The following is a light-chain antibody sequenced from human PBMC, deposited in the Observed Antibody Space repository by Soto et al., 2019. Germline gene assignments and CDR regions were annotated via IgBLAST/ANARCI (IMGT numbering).Light chain of an antibody. CDR3: SSYTSSRIRCV. CDR1: SSNVGGYNY. J-gene: IGLJ1*01. Sequence: QSVLTQPPSVSGSPGQSITISCTGTSSNVGGYNYVSWYQQHPGKAPKLMIYDVSNRPSGVSNRFSGSKSGDTASLTIAGLQAEDEADYYCSSYTSSRIRCVFGTGTKLTVL. V-gene: IGLV2-14*01. CDR2: DVS.